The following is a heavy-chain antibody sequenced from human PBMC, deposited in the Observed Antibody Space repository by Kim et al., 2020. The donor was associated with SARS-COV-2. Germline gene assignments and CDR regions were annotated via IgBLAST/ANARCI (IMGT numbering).Heavy chain of an antibody. CDR3: ARDPLKNPVPXGYYYYYGXXV. Sequence: SETLSLTCTVSGGSISSGGYYWSWIRQHPGKGLEWIGYIYYSGSTYYNPSLKSRVTISVDTSKNQFSLKLSSVTAADTAVYYCARDPLKNPVPXGYYYYYGXXVWGQGTXXTVSS. V-gene: IGHV4-31*03. CDR2: IYYSGST. J-gene: IGHJ6*02. CDR1: GGSISSGGYY.